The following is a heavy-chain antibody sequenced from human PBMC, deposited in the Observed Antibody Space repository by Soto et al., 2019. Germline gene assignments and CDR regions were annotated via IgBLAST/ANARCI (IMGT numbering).Heavy chain of an antibody. V-gene: IGHV4-4*02. CDR1: GDSIRSGNW. CDR2: IYHSGTT. Sequence: QVQLQESGPGLVRPSGTLSLTCAVSGDSIRSGNWWSWVRQAPQKGLEWLGEIYHSGTTMYNPSLKTRLTISVDKSKNQCSLTLISVTAADTAVYYCARTRELGPGNLYYDYWGHGTLVAVSS. J-gene: IGHJ4*01. D-gene: IGHD1-1*01. CDR3: ARTRELGPGNLYYDY.